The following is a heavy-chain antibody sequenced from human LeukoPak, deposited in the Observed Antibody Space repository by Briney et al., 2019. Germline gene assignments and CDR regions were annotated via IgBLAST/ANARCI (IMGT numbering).Heavy chain of an antibody. V-gene: IGHV3-11*01. J-gene: IGHJ4*02. CDR3: AKRGFCPSSCNFDY. CDR2: ISDSRDNRV. CDR1: GFSFSDHY. D-gene: IGHD2-2*01. Sequence: KPGGSLRLSCTASGFSFSDHYMGWIRQAPGKGLEWITYISDSRDNRVYYAESVVGRFTVSRDNARSSLFLQMNSLRAEDTAVYYCAKRGFCPSSCNFDYWGQGTLVAVSS.